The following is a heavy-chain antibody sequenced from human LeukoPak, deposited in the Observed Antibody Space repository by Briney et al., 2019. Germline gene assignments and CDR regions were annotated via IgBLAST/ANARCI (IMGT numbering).Heavy chain of an antibody. CDR1: GYTFTSYY. Sequence: VASVKVSCKASGYTFTSYYMHWVRQAPGQGLEWMGIINPSGGSTSYAQKFQGRVTMTTDTSTSTAYMELRSLRSDDTAVHYCARGFLYYYDSSGLDRWGQGTLVTVSS. D-gene: IGHD3-22*01. CDR3: ARGFLYYYDSSGLDR. CDR2: INPSGGST. V-gene: IGHV1-46*01. J-gene: IGHJ4*02.